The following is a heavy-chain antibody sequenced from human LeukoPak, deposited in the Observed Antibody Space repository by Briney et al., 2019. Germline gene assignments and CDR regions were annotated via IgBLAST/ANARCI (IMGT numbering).Heavy chain of an antibody. J-gene: IGHJ4*02. CDR3: AKARGDYDILTGYYGGGYYFDY. CDR2: ISGSGGST. D-gene: IGHD3-9*01. V-gene: IGHV3-23*01. CDR1: GFTFSSYA. Sequence: GGSLRLSCAASGFTFSSYAMSWVRQAPGKGLEWVSAISGSGGSTYYADSVEGRFTISRDNSKNPLYLQMNSLRAEDTAVYYCAKARGDYDILTGYYGGGYYFDYWGQGTLVTVSS.